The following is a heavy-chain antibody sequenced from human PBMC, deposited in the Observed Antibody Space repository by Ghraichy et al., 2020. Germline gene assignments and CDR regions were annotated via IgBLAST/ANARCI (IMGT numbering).Heavy chain of an antibody. CDR1: GFTVSNNY. Sequence: GALRLSCAASGFTVSNNYMSWVRQSPGKGLEWVSLIYSGGSTYYADSVKGRFTISRDNSKNTLYLQMNSLRAEDTAVYYCARVRFSTSWYEYYFDYWGQGTLVTVSS. V-gene: IGHV3-53*01. CDR3: ARVRFSTSWYEYYFDY. CDR2: IYSGGST. J-gene: IGHJ4*02. D-gene: IGHD2-2*01.